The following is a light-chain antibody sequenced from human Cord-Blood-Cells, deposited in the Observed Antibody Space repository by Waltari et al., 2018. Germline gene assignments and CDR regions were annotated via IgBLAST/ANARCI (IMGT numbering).Light chain of an antibody. V-gene: IGLV2-11*01. CDR3: SSYAGRYTGV. J-gene: IGLJ2*01. Sequence: QSALTQPRSVSGSPGQSVTLPCTGTSSGVGGYKYVSCYQQHPGKAPKFMIYDVSKRPSGVPVLFSGSTSGTTVSVTISGIQAGADANFYGSSYAGRYTGVFGGGTNLTVL. CDR1: SSGVGGYKY. CDR2: DVS.